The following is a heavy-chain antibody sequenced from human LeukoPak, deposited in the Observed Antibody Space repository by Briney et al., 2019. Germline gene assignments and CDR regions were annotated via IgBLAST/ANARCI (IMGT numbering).Heavy chain of an antibody. V-gene: IGHV3-30-3*01. CDR2: ISYDGSKK. CDR1: GFTFSTYA. D-gene: IGHD3-10*01. Sequence: PGGSLRLSCAASGFTFSTYAMHWVRQAPGKGLEWVAVISYDGSKKFYTDSVKGRFTISRENSKNTLYLRVNSLRAEDTAVYYCARVSTPFTMVRGVSYYFDYWGQGTLVTVSS. J-gene: IGHJ4*02. CDR3: ARVSTPFTMVRGVSYYFDY.